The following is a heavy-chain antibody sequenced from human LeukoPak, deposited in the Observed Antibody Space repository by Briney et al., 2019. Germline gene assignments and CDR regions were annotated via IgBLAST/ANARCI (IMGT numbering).Heavy chain of an antibody. CDR2: ISNSGGST. V-gene: IGHV3-23*01. J-gene: IGHJ4*02. Sequence: GGSLRLSCAASGFTFSSYAMNWVRQAPGKGLEWVSGISNSGGSTYYADSVKGRFTISRDNSKNTLYLQMNSLGAEDTAVYYCAKETSSSFDYWGQGTLVTVSS. D-gene: IGHD6-6*01. CDR3: AKETSSSFDY. CDR1: GFTFSSYA.